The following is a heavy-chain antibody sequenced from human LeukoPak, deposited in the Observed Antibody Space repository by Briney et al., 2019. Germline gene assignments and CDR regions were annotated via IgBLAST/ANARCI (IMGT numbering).Heavy chain of an antibody. CDR2: ISSTGTTI. CDR1: GFTFSSYE. V-gene: IGHV3-48*03. Sequence: GGSLRLSCAASGFTFSSYEMNWVRQAPGKGLEWVSYISSTGTTIYYADSVKGRFTISRDNAKNSLYLQMNSLRAEDTAVYYCAKKGGSILFDYWGQGTLVTVSS. CDR3: AKKGGSILFDY. J-gene: IGHJ4*02. D-gene: IGHD3-10*01.